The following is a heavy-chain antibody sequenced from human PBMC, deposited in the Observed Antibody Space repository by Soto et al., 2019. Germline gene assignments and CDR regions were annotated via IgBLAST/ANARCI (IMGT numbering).Heavy chain of an antibody. D-gene: IGHD3-10*01. Sequence: PSETLSLTCTVSGGSISSGDYYWSWIRQPPGKGLEWIGYIYYSGSTYYNPSLKSRVTISVDTSKNQFSLKLSSVTAADTAVYYCARDRYLPYYGSGSPYYYYGMDVWGQGTTVTV. CDR3: ARDRYLPYYGSGSPYYYYGMDV. CDR1: GGSISSGDYY. CDR2: IYYSGST. V-gene: IGHV4-30-4*01. J-gene: IGHJ6*02.